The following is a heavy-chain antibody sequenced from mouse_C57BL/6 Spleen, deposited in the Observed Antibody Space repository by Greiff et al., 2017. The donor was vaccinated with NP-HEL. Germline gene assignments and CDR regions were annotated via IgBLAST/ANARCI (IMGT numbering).Heavy chain of an antibody. CDR2: IYPGDGDT. Sequence: QVQLKESGPELVKPGASVKISCKASGYAFSSSWMNWVKQRPGKGLEWIGRIYPGDGDTNYNGKFKGKATLTADKSSSTAYMQLSSLTSEDSAVYFCARGDSNYDAWFAYWGQGTLVTVSA. CDR1: GYAFSSSW. CDR3: ARGDSNYDAWFAY. V-gene: IGHV1-82*01. J-gene: IGHJ3*01. D-gene: IGHD2-5*01.